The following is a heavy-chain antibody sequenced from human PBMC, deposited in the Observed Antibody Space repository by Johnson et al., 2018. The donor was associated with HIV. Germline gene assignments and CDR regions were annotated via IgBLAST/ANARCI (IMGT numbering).Heavy chain of an antibody. CDR2: IKEDGSEE. Sequence: EVQLVESGGGSVQPGGFLRLSCAASGFSFSNYWMSWVRQAPGKGLEWVANIKEDGSEEYYVDSMEGRFTISRDNAKNSLYLQMNSLRAEDTAVYYCAKCGDADAFDIWGQGTMVTVSS. D-gene: IGHD3-10*01. J-gene: IGHJ3*02. CDR1: GFSFSNYW. CDR3: AKCGDADAFDI. V-gene: IGHV3-7*02.